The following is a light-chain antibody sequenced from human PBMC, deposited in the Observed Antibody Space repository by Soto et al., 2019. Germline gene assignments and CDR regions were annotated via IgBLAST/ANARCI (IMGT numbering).Light chain of an antibody. V-gene: IGKV1-12*01. Sequence: IQMTQSPSSLSASIGDRVTITCRASQGIGVRLAWFQQKPGKAPQYLIQSASTLASGVPSPFSGSGSGAEFILTINTLQLEDVATYYCLQVDSFPRTFGEGTKVDI. CDR2: SAS. CDR1: QGIGVR. J-gene: IGKJ1*01. CDR3: LQVDSFPRT.